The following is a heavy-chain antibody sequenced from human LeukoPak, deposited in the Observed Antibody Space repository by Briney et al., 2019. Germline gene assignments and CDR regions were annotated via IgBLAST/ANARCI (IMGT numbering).Heavy chain of an antibody. V-gene: IGHV1-2*02. D-gene: IGHD3-16*01. CDR2: INPNSGGT. Sequence: ASVKVSCKASGYTFTGYYIHWVRQAPGQGLEWMGWINPNSGGTNFAQKFQGRVTMTRDTSITTAYMELSRLKSDDTAVYFCAKDWGLRYSQGGFDSWGQGTLVTVSS. CDR3: AKDWGLRYSQGGFDS. J-gene: IGHJ4*02. CDR1: GYTFTGYY.